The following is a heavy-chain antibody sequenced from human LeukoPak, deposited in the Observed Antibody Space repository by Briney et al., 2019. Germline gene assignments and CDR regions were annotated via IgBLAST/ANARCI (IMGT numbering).Heavy chain of an antibody. CDR2: ISGGGGTR. CDR3: ARDASGGNLPFDY. V-gene: IGHV3-48*03. CDR1: GFTFNTYE. Sequence: GGSLRLSCAASGFTFNTYEMNWVRQAPGKGLEWVSYISGGGGTRYYADSVKGRFTISRDNGKNSLHLQMNSLRVEDTAVYYCARDASGGNLPFDYWGQGTPVTVSS. J-gene: IGHJ4*02. D-gene: IGHD4-23*01.